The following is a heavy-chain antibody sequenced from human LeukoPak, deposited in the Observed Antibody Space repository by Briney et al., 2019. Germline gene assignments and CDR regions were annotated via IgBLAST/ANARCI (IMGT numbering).Heavy chain of an antibody. CDR1: GGSISSYY. CDR3: ARRFRVGDIHVDAFDM. D-gene: IGHD1-26*01. V-gene: IGHV4-4*07. J-gene: IGHJ3*02. Sequence: SETLSLTCTVSGGSISSYYWSWIRQPAGKGLEWIGRIYTSGSTNYNPSLKSRVTMSVDTSKNQFSLKLSSVTAADTAVYYCARRFRVGDIHVDAFDMWGQGTMVTVSS. CDR2: IYTSGST.